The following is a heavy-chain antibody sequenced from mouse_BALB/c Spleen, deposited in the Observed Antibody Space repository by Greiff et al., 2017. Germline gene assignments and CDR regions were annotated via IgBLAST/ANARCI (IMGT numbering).Heavy chain of an antibody. V-gene: IGHV7-3*02. CDR2: IRNKANGYTT. J-gene: IGHJ4*01. Sequence: DVKLVESGGGLVQPGGSLRLSCAPSGFTFTDYYMSWVRQPPGKALEWLGFIRNKANGYTTEYSASVKGRFTISRDNSQSILYLQMNTLRAEDSATYYCARDGNYYAMDYWGQGTSVTVSS. CDR3: ARDGNYYAMDY. CDR1: GFTFTDYY.